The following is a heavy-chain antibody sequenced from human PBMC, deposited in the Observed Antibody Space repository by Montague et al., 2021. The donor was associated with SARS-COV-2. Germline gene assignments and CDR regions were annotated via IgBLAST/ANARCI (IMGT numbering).Heavy chain of an antibody. CDR3: ARAPDVDTAMVIYYYGMDV. Sequence: TRSLTCTVSGDSISSGSYYWSWIRQPAGKGLEWIGRIYTSGSTNYNPSLKSRVTISVDTSKNQFSLKLSSVTAADTAVYYCARAPDVDTAMVIYYYGMDVWGQGTTVTVSS. CDR2: IYTSGST. CDR1: GDSISSGSYY. D-gene: IGHD5-18*01. J-gene: IGHJ6*02. V-gene: IGHV4-61*02.